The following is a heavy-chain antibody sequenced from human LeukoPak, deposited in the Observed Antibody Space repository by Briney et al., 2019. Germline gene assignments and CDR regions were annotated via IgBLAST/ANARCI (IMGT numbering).Heavy chain of an antibody. CDR2: IYHSGST. D-gene: IGHD6-19*01. Sequence: SETLSLTCAVSGGSISSSNWWSWVRQPPGKGLEWIGEIYHSGSTNYNPSLKSRVTISVDKSKNQFSLKLSSVTAADTAVYYCARGDSSGWYYFDYWGQGTLVTVSS. V-gene: IGHV4-4*02. CDR1: GGSISSSNW. J-gene: IGHJ4*02. CDR3: ARGDSSGWYYFDY.